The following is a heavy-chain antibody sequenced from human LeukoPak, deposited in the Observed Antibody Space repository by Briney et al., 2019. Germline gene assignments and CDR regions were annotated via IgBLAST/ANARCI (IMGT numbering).Heavy chain of an antibody. V-gene: IGHV1-2*02. CDR2: INPNSGGT. CDR3: ARVAAGWDRDLDY. D-gene: IGHD1-14*01. CDR1: GYTFTGYY. J-gene: IGHJ4*02. Sequence: GASVKVSCKASGYTFTGYYMHWVRQAPGQGLEWMGWINPNSGGTNYAQKFQGRVTMTRDTSISTAYMELSRLRSDDTAVYYCARVAAGWDRDLDYWGQGTLVTVSS.